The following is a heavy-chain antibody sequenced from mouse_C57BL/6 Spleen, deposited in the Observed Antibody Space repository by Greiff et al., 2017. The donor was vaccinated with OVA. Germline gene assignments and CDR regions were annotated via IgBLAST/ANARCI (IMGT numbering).Heavy chain of an antibody. V-gene: IGHV5-4*01. J-gene: IGHJ3*01. Sequence: EVKLVESGGGLVKPGGSLKLSCAASGFTFSSYAMSWVRQTPEKRLEWVATISDGGSYTYYPDNVKGRFTISRDNAKNNLYLQMSHLKSEDTAMYYCARDGDYDNAWFAYWGQGTLVTVSA. CDR3: ARDGDYDNAWFAY. CDR2: ISDGGSYT. CDR1: GFTFSSYA. D-gene: IGHD2-4*01.